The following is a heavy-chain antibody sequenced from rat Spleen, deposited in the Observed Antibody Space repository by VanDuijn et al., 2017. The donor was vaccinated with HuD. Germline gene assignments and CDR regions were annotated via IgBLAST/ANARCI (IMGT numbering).Heavy chain of an antibody. CDR1: GFTFSDYN. V-gene: IGHV5-7*01. Sequence: EVQLVESGGGLVQPGRSLRLSCAASGFTFSDYNLAWVRQAPKKGLEWVATITYDGTTTYYRDSVKGRFTISRANAKSTLYLQMDSLRSEDTATYYCARLARLQWFAYWGQGTLVTVSS. CDR2: ITYDGTTT. J-gene: IGHJ3*01. D-gene: IGHD1-1*01. CDR3: ARLARLQWFAY.